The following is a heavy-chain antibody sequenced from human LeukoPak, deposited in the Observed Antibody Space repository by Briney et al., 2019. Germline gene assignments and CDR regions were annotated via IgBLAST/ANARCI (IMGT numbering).Heavy chain of an antibody. Sequence: ASVKVSCKASGGTFSSYAISWVRQAPGQGLEWMGGIIPIFGTANYAQKFQGRVTITTDESTSTAYMELSSLRSEDTAVYYCGRECSGGSCYGGGDYWGQGTLVTVSS. V-gene: IGHV1-69*05. J-gene: IGHJ4*02. CDR1: GGTFSSYA. D-gene: IGHD2-15*01. CDR2: IIPIFGTA. CDR3: GRECSGGSCYGGGDY.